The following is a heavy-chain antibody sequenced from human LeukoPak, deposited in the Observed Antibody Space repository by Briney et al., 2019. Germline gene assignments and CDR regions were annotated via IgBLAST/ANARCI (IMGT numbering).Heavy chain of an antibody. D-gene: IGHD6-13*01. CDR3: ARVRGIAAAKYYFDY. Sequence: SETLSLTCTVSGGAISSYYWSWIRQPAGKGLEWIGRIYTSGSTNYNPSLKSRVTISVDTSKNQFSLKLSSVTAADTAVYYCARVRGIAAAKYYFDYWGQGTLVTVSS. CDR2: IYTSGST. CDR1: GGAISSYY. J-gene: IGHJ4*02. V-gene: IGHV4-4*07.